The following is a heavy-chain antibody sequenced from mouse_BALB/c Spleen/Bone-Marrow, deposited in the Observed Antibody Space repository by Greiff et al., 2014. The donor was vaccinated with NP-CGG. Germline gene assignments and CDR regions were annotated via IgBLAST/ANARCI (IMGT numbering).Heavy chain of an antibody. D-gene: IGHD1-2*01. Sequence: QVQLQQPGAELVKPGASVKLSCRVSGYTFTNYFVYWVKQRPGQGLEWIGEINPSNDTPNFNEKFKSKATLTVDKSSSTACMQLSSLTSEDSAVYYCTRSGYYGYGWYFDVWGAGTTVTVSS. J-gene: IGHJ1*01. V-gene: IGHV1S81*02. CDR1: GYTFTNYF. CDR3: TRSGYYGYGWYFDV. CDR2: INPSNDTP.